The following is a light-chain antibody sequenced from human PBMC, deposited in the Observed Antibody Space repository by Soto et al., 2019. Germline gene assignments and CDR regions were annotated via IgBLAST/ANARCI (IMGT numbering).Light chain of an antibody. Sequence: EIVMTQSPATLSVSPGERATLSCRASQSVSSNLAWYQQRPGQAPRLLIYGASTRATDIPARFSGSGSGTEFTLTISSLQSEDFAVYYCHPYNNWPSWTFGQGTKVEIK. V-gene: IGKV3-15*01. CDR3: HPYNNWPSWT. CDR2: GAS. CDR1: QSVSSN. J-gene: IGKJ1*01.